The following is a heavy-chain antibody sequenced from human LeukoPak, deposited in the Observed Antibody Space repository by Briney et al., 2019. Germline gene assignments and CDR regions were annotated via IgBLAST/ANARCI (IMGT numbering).Heavy chain of an antibody. J-gene: IGHJ4*02. CDR2: IYSGGST. D-gene: IGHD3-22*01. CDR3: AKDPVVSYYDSSGYTFDY. CDR1: GFTVSSNY. Sequence: GGSLRLSCAASGFTVSSNYMSWVRQAPGKGLEWVSVIYSGGSTYYADSVKGRFTISRDNSKNTLYLQMNSLRAEDTAVYYCAKDPVVSYYDSSGYTFDYWGQGTLVTVSS. V-gene: IGHV3-53*01.